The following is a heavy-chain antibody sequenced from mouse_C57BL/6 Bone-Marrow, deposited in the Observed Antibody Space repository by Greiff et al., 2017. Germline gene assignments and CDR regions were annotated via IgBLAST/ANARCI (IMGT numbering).Heavy chain of an antibody. D-gene: IGHD4-1*01. CDR2: INPCSGYT. CDR1: GYTFTSYC. V-gene: IGHV1-7*01. CDR3: ARGRRNWDLDY. J-gene: IGHJ2*01. Sequence: QVQLQQSGAELAKPGASVKLSCKASGYTFTSYCMHWVKQRPGQGLEWIGYINPCSGYTKYNQQFKAQATLTADKSSNTAYMQLSSLTYDDSAVYYCARGRRNWDLDYWGQGTTLTVAS.